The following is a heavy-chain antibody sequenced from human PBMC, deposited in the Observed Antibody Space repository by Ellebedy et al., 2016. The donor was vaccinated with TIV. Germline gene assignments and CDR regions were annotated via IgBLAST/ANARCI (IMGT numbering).Heavy chain of an antibody. J-gene: IGHJ4*02. CDR3: VRGVDSYFTD. D-gene: IGHD5-12*01. V-gene: IGHV3-74*01. Sequence: GESLKISCVGSGFTFTNSWMSWVRRVPGKGLLWVSHIGSDGSYTGYADSVKGRFTISRDNAKNTLYLQMSRLRAEDTALYYCVRGVDSYFTDWGQGTLVTVSS. CDR2: IGSDGSYT. CDR1: GFTFTNSW.